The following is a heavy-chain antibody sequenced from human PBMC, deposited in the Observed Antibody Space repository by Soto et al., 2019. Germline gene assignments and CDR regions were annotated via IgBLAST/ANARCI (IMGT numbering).Heavy chain of an antibody. Sequence: RLSCAASRFTFSSYAMHWVRQAPGKGLEWVAVISYDGSSQYYVDSVKGRFTISRDNSKNTLCLQMNSLRPEDTAVYYCAREAEALDYWGQGTLVTVSS. CDR2: ISYDGSSQ. CDR1: RFTFSSYA. V-gene: IGHV3-30-3*01. CDR3: AREAEALDY. J-gene: IGHJ4*02.